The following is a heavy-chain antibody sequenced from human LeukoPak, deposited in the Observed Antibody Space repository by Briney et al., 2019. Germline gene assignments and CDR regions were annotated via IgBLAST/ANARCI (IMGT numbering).Heavy chain of an antibody. J-gene: IGHJ4*02. D-gene: IGHD4-23*01. Sequence: RASVKVSCKASGYTFTGYYMHWVRQAPGQGLEWMGWINPNSGGTNYAQKFQGRVTMTRDTSISTAYMELSRLRSDDTAVYYCARYTYVGLRQSGALPDYWGQGTLVTVSS. CDR1: GYTFTGYY. CDR3: ARYTYVGLRQSGALPDY. V-gene: IGHV1-2*02. CDR2: INPNSGGT.